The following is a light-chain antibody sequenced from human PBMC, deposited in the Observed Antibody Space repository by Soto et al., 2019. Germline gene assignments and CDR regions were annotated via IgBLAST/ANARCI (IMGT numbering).Light chain of an antibody. CDR3: SSFTTSKTWV. J-gene: IGLJ3*02. CDR1: SSDVGAYDY. CDR2: EVS. V-gene: IGLV2-14*01. Sequence: QSVLTQPPSVSGSPGQSITISCTGTSSDVGAYDYVSWYQQHPGKAPKFMLYEVSNRPSGLSDRFSGSKSGNTASLTISGLQAEDEADYYCSSFTTSKTWVFGGGTKLTVL.